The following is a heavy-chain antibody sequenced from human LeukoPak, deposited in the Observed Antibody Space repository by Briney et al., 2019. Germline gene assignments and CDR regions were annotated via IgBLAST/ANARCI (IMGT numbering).Heavy chain of an antibody. CDR1: GGSISSYY. V-gene: IGHV4-4*07. CDR2: IYTSGST. D-gene: IGHD2-2*01. Sequence: TSETLSLTCTVSGGSISSYYWSWIRQPAGKGLEWIGRIYTSGSTNYNPSLKSRVTMSVDTSKNQFSLKLSSVTAADTAVYYCARVVIGVVPAVGDYYYYYMDVWGKGTTVTVSS. J-gene: IGHJ6*03. CDR3: ARVVIGVVPAVGDYYYYYMDV.